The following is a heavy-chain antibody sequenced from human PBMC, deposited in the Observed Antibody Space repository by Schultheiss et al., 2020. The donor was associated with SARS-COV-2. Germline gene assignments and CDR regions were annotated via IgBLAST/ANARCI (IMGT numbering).Heavy chain of an antibody. CDR2: ISSYNGNT. J-gene: IGHJ5*02. CDR3: AREGFPKYSSSWSTLNWFDP. CDR1: GYTFLNYG. V-gene: IGHV1-18*04. D-gene: IGHD6-13*01. Sequence: ASVKVSCKASGYTFLNYGISWVRQAPGQGLEWMGWISSYNGNTNYAQKLQGRVTMTTDTSTNAAYMELRSLTSDDTAVYYCAREGFPKYSSSWSTLNWFDPWGQGTLVTVSS.